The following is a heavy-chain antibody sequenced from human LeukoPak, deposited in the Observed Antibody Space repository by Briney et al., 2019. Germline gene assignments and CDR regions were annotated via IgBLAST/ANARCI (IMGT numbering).Heavy chain of an antibody. D-gene: IGHD5-24*01. Sequence: GGSLRLSCAASGFTFSSYAMSWVRQAPGKGLEWVSAISGSGGSTYYADSVKGRFTISRDNSKNMLYLQMNSLRAEDTAVYYCAKDLRWLQYGYWGQGTLVTVSS. CDR3: AKDLRWLQYGY. J-gene: IGHJ4*02. V-gene: IGHV3-23*01. CDR2: ISGSGGST. CDR1: GFTFSSYA.